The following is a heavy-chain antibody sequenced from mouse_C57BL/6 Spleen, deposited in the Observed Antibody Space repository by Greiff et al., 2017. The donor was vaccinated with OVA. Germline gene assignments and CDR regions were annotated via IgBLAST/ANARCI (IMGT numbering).Heavy chain of an antibody. CDR2: IRLKSDNYAT. D-gene: IGHD1-1*01. CDR3: PEDYGSSYEFAY. Sequence: EVKLEESGGGLVQPGGSMKLSCVASGFTFSNYWMNWVRQSPEKGLEWVAQIRLKSDNYATHYAESVKGRFTISRDDSKSSVYLQMNNVRAEDTGIYYCPEDYGSSYEFAYWGQGTLVTVSA. CDR1: GFTFSNYW. V-gene: IGHV6-3*01. J-gene: IGHJ3*01.